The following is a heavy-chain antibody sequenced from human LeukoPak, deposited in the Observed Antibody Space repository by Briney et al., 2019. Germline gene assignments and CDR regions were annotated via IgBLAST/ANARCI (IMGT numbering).Heavy chain of an antibody. Sequence: PSETLSLTCAVYGGSFSGYYCSWIRQPPGKVLEWIGEINHSGSTNYNPSLKSRVTISVDTSKNQFSLKLSSVTAADTAVYYCARGIRVRGVIHHFDYWGQGTLVTVSS. D-gene: IGHD3-10*01. CDR2: INHSGST. CDR1: GGSFSGYY. CDR3: ARGIRVRGVIHHFDY. J-gene: IGHJ4*02. V-gene: IGHV4-34*01.